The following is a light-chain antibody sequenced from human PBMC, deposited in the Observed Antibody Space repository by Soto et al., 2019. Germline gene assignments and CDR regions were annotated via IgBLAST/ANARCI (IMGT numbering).Light chain of an antibody. CDR1: QTVGRN. V-gene: IGKV3-15*01. CDR3: QQYNNWPPIT. J-gene: IGKJ5*01. Sequence: MTQSPSSLSPSVGDRVTITCRASQTVGRNLAWYQQKPGQAPRLLIHPASTRATGIPARFSGSGSGTEFTLTISSLQSEDFAVYYCQQYNNWPPITFGQGTRLEIK. CDR2: PAS.